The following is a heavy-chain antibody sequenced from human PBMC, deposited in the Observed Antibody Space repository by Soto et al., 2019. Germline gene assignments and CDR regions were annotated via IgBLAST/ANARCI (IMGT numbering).Heavy chain of an antibody. J-gene: IGHJ4*02. Sequence: QVQLVQSGAEVKKPGASVKVSCKASGYTFISYAMHWVRQAPGQRLEWMGWINAGKDNTKYSQKFQGRVTITRDTSASTAYMELSSLRSADTAVYYCAREASSSWFSYKDYFDYWGQGTLVTVSS. CDR2: INAGKDNT. D-gene: IGHD6-13*01. CDR3: AREASSSWFSYKDYFDY. V-gene: IGHV1-3*01. CDR1: GYTFISYA.